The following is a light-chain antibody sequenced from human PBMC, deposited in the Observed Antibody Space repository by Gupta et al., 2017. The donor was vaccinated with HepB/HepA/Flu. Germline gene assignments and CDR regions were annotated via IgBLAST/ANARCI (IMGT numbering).Light chain of an antibody. CDR3: SSYALSDSVV. V-gene: IGLV2-8*01. CDR1: SSDVGNNYKY. Sequence: QSALTPPPPASVSPGQSVAISCIGTSSDVGNNYKYVSWYQQNPDQAPSLMIYEVSKRPSGVQGRLSGSKSGNTASLTXSXLQHEEXGHYYCSSYALSDSVVFGGGTKLTVL. J-gene: IGLJ2*01. CDR2: EVS.